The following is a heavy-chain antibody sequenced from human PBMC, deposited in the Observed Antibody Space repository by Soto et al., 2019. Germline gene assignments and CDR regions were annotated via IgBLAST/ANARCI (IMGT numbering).Heavy chain of an antibody. Sequence: GGSLRLSCAASGFIFSNYWIHWVRQAPGKGLVWVAGINNDGSNTNYADFVKGRFTIFRDNAKNTLYLQMNSLRAEDTAVYYCARDRRVGATTGYYYYYGMDVWGQGTTVTVSS. CDR2: INNDGSNT. J-gene: IGHJ6*02. CDR1: GFIFSNYW. D-gene: IGHD1-26*01. V-gene: IGHV3-74*01. CDR3: ARDRRVGATTGYYYYYGMDV.